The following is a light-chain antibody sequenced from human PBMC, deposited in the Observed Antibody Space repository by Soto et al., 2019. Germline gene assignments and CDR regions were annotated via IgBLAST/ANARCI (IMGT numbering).Light chain of an antibody. V-gene: IGLV1-44*01. CDR1: SSNIGSNS. CDR2: SNN. CDR3: AAWDDSLNGPV. J-gene: IGLJ1*01. Sequence: QSVLTQPPSASGTPGQRVNISCSGSSSNIGSNSVNWYQQLPGTAPKLLIYSNNQRPSGVPDRISGSKSGTSASLAISGLQSEDEADYYCAAWDDSLNGPVFGTGTKLTVL.